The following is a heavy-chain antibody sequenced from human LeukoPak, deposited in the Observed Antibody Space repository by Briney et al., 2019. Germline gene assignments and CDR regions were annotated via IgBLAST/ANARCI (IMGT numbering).Heavy chain of an antibody. CDR3: ARDALSRDSFYFDY. CDR1: GFTFSSYA. D-gene: IGHD2/OR15-2a*01. Sequence: GGSLRLSCAASGFTFSSYAMHWVRQAPGKGLEWVAVISYDGSNKYYADSVKGRFTISRDNSKNTLYLQMNSLRAEDTAVYYCARDALSRDSFYFDYWGQGTLVTVSS. J-gene: IGHJ4*02. CDR2: ISYDGSNK. V-gene: IGHV3-30*04.